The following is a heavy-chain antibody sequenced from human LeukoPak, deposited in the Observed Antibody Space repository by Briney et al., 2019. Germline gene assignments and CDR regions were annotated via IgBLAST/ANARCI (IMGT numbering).Heavy chain of an antibody. Sequence: ASVKVSCKTSGYSFNRYGISWVRQAPGQGLEWMGWIIPIFGTANYAQKFQGRVTITADESTSTAYMELSSLRSEDTAVYYCARRADDILTGYECFDPWGQGTLVTVSS. CDR1: GYSFNRYG. CDR2: IIPIFGTA. CDR3: ARRADDILTGYECFDP. V-gene: IGHV1-69*13. J-gene: IGHJ5*02. D-gene: IGHD3-9*01.